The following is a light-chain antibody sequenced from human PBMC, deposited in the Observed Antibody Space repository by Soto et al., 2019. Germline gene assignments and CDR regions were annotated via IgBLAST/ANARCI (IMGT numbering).Light chain of an antibody. CDR1: QSLSTSS. J-gene: IGKJ1*01. Sequence: EVVLTQSPGTLSLSPGERATLSCRASQSLSTSSLGWYQRKPGQAPRLLIYGASSRATGIPDRFSGSGSGTDVTLTISRLEPDDFAVYYCQQYGSSPWTFGQGTKVEIK. CDR3: QQYGSSPWT. CDR2: GAS. V-gene: IGKV3-20*01.